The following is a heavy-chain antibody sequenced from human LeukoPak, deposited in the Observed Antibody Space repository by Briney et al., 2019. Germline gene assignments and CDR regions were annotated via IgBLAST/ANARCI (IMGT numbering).Heavy chain of an antibody. CDR3: ARERQNKDFWSGGDY. D-gene: IGHD3-3*01. V-gene: IGHV3-7*01. CDR1: GFTFSSYA. CDR2: IKQDGSEK. Sequence: GGSLRLSCAASGFTFSSYAMSWVRQAPGKGLEWVANIKQDGSEKYYVDSVKGRFTISRDNAKNSLYLQMNSLRAEDTAVYYCARERQNKDFWSGGDYWGQGTLVTVSS. J-gene: IGHJ4*02.